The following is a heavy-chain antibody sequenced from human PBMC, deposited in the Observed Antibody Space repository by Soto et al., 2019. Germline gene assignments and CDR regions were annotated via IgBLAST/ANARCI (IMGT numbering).Heavy chain of an antibody. CDR1: ESTFSNYA. Sequence: PGGSLRLCCAASESTFSNYAMHWVRQPPGKGLQWLAVISYDGNNKYYADSVEGRFTISRDNSKNTVYLQMNSLRLEDTAVYYCARGPSYSDSYFDYWGQGTLVTVSS. D-gene: IGHD4-17*01. CDR3: ARGPSYSDSYFDY. J-gene: IGHJ4*02. CDR2: ISYDGNNK. V-gene: IGHV3-30*03.